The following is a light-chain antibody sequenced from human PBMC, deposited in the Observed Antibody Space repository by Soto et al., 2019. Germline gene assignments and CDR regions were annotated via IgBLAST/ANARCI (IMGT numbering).Light chain of an antibody. CDR3: QHYPTYSRT. CDR2: WAS. V-gene: IGKV1-5*03. Sequence: DIHMTQSPATLSASVGDRVTITCRASQSISTWLAWYQQKPGKAPKLLIYWASSLESGVPSRFSGSGSGTEFTLTISSLQPDDFATYYCQHYPTYSRTFGPGTKVDIK. J-gene: IGKJ3*01. CDR1: QSISTW.